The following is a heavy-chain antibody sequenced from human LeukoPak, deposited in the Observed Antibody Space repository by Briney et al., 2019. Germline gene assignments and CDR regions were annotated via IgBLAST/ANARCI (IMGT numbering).Heavy chain of an antibody. CDR2: ISAYNGNT. J-gene: IGHJ4*02. D-gene: IGHD6-19*01. Sequence: GASVKVSCKASGGTFTSYGISWVRQAPGQGLEWMGWISAYNGNTNYAQKLQGRVTMTTDTSTSTAYMELRSLRSDDTAVYYCARVYAAVAGDGKGIIPPGQLDYWGQGTLVTVSS. V-gene: IGHV1-18*01. CDR1: GGTFTSYG. CDR3: ARVYAAVAGDGKGIIPPGQLDY.